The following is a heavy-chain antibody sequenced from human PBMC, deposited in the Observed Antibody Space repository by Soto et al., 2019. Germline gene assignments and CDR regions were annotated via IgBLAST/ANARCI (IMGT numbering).Heavy chain of an antibody. Sequence: QLQLQESGSGLVKPSQTLSLTCAVSGGSIGSGGYSWSWIRQPPGKRLEWIGYIYHSGSTYYNPSLQSRAAISVDRSKNQFSLKLSSLTAADTAVYYCAAGGGLPRYYWGQGTLVTVSS. CDR2: IYHSGST. CDR3: AAGGGLPRYY. CDR1: GGSIGSGGYS. J-gene: IGHJ4*02. V-gene: IGHV4-30-2*01. D-gene: IGHD5-12*01.